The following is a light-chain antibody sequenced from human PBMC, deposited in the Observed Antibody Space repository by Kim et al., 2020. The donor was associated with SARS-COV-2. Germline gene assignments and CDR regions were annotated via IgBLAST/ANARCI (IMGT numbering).Light chain of an antibody. CDR3: NSRDSSGNHWV. CDR1: NLRNYY. V-gene: IGLV3-19*01. J-gene: IGLJ3*02. CDR2: GKN. Sequence: ALEQTVRITCQGDNLRNYYASWYQQKPRLAPVLVIYGKNNRPSGIPDRFSGSSSGNTASLTITGAQAEDEADYYCNSRDSSGNHWVFGGGTQLTVL.